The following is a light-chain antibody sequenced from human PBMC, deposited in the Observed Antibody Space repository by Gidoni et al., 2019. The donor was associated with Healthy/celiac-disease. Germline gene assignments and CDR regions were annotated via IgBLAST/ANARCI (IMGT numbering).Light chain of an antibody. V-gene: IGKV1-33*01. Sequence: DIQMPQSPSSLSASVGDRVTITCQASQDISNYLNWYQQKPGKAPKLLIYDASNLETGVPSRFSGSGSGTDFTFTISSLQHEDIATYYCQQYDNLPPLTFGGGTKVEIK. J-gene: IGKJ4*01. CDR3: QQYDNLPPLT. CDR1: QDISNY. CDR2: DAS.